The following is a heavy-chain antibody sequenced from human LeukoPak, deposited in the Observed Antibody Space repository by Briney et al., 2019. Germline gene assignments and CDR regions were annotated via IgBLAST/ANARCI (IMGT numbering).Heavy chain of an antibody. Sequence: GGSLRLSCAASGFTFDDYAMHWVRQAPGKGLEWVSGISWNSGSIGYADSVKGRFTISRDNAKNSLYLQMNSLRAEDMALYYCAKDGDYDFWSGYYGWWGQGTLVTVSS. CDR1: GFTFDDYA. CDR2: ISWNSGSI. V-gene: IGHV3-9*03. CDR3: AKDGDYDFWSGYYGW. J-gene: IGHJ4*02. D-gene: IGHD3-3*01.